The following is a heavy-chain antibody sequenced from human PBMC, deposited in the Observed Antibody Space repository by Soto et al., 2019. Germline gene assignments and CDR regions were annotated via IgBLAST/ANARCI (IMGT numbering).Heavy chain of an antibody. CDR2: MNPGSGDT. D-gene: IGHD3-16*01. CDR1: GYSFTNND. J-gene: IGHJ5*02. V-gene: IGHV1-8*01. CDR3: ARMETFGSLNWLDP. Sequence: ASVKVSCKASGYSFTNNDVSWVRQATGQGLEWMGWMNPGSGDTGYAQKFRGRVTMTRDISTATAYMELSSLRSDDTAIYYCARMETFGSLNWLDPWGQGTLVTVS.